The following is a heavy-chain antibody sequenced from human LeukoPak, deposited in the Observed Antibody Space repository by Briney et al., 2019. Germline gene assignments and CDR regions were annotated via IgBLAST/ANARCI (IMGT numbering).Heavy chain of an antibody. CDR2: ISYDGSNK. V-gene: IGHV3-30*18. D-gene: IGHD6-19*01. CDR3: AKSSSGGWYLLGDAFDI. J-gene: IGHJ3*02. Sequence: PGGSLRLSCAASGFTFSSYGMHWVRQAPGKGLEWVAVISYDGSNKYYADSVKGRFTISRDNSKNTLYLQMNSLRAEDTAVYYCAKSSSGGWYLLGDAFDIWGQGTLVTVSS. CDR1: GFTFSSYG.